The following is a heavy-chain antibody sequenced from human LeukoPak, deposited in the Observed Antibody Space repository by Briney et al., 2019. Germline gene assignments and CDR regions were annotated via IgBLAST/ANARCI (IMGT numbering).Heavy chain of an antibody. J-gene: IGHJ4*02. CDR3: ARDACTNGVCSYYFDY. CDR2: INPSGGST. V-gene: IGHV1-46*01. D-gene: IGHD2-8*01. Sequence: ASVKVSCKATGYTFTIYYMHWVRQAPGQGLEWMGIINPSGGSTSYAQMFQGRVTMTRDMSTSTVYMELSSLRSEDTAVYYYARDACTNGVCSYYFDYWGQGTLVTVSS. CDR1: GYTFTIYY.